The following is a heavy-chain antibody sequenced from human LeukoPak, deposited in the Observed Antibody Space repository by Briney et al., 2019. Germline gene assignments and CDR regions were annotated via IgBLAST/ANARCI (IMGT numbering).Heavy chain of an antibody. CDR1: GFTFNTYT. CDR2: ITASSTAI. V-gene: IGHV3-21*01. Sequence: TGGSLRLSCAASGFTFNTYTMNWVRQAPGKGLEWVSSITASSTAIYSADSVKGRFTISRDNAKNFLYLQMNSLRAEDTAVYYCAELGITMIGGVWGKGTTVTISS. J-gene: IGHJ6*04. CDR3: AELGITMIGGV. D-gene: IGHD3-10*02.